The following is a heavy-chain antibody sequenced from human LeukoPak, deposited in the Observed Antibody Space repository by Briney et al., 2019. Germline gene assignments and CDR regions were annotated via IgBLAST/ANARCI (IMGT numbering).Heavy chain of an antibody. V-gene: IGHV1-46*01. CDR1: GYTFTSYY. D-gene: IGHD2-2*01. CDR3: ASSIGGGDQLLFFY. Sequence: ASVKVSCKASGYTFTSYYMHWVRQAPGQGLEWMGIINPSGGSTSYAQKFQGRVTITADESTSTAYMELSSLRSEDTAVYYCASSIGGGDQLLFFYWGQGTLVTVSS. CDR2: INPSGGST. J-gene: IGHJ4*02.